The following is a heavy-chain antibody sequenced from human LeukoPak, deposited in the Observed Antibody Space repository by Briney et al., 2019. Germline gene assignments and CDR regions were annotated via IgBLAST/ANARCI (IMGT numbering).Heavy chain of an antibody. V-gene: IGHV1-2*02. CDR1: GYTFTGDY. CDR3: ARDDWFDP. J-gene: IGHJ5*02. CDR2: INPNSGGT. Sequence: ASVKVSCKASGYTFTGDYMYWVRQAPGQGLEWMGWINPNSGGTKYAQKFQGRVTMTRDTSISTAYMELSRLRSDDTAVYYCARDDWFDPWGQGTLVTVSS.